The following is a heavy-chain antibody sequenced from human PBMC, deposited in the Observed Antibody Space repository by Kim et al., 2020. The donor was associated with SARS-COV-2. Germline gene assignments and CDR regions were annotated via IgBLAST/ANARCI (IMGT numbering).Heavy chain of an antibody. V-gene: IGHV3-13*01. CDR3: ARAGLGFIDY. J-gene: IGHJ4*02. D-gene: IGHD2-15*01. Sequence: PGSVTGRLTISRENAKNSFYLQMNSLGAGDTAVYYCARAGLGFIDYWGQGTLVTVSS.